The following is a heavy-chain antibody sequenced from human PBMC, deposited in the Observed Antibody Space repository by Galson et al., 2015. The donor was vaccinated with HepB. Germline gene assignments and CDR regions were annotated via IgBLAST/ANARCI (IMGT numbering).Heavy chain of an antibody. D-gene: IGHD1-1*01. CDR3: ARGNYYFDY. CDR2: TYYRSKWYN. CDR1: GDSVSSNSAA. J-gene: IGHJ4*02. Sequence: CAISGDSVSSNSAAWSWIRQSPSRGLEWLGRTYYRSKWYNDYAVSVKSRITINPDTSKNQFSLQLNSVTPEDTAVYYCARGNYYFDYWGQGTLVTVSS. V-gene: IGHV6-1*01.